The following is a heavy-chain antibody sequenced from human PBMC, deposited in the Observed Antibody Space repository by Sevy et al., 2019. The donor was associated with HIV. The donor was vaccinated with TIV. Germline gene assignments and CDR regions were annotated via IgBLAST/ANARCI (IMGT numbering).Heavy chain of an antibody. V-gene: IGHV4-61*01. CDR3: ARDANRAMFYFDQ. J-gene: IGHJ4*02. CDR1: GGSVSSGTYH. CDR2: ISYSGST. D-gene: IGHD5-18*01. Sequence: SETLSLTCTISGGSVSSGTYHWSWIRQPPGKGLEWIGYISYSGSTKYNPSLMGRVTISGDTSSNQFFLKLSSVTAADTAVYYCARDANRAMFYFDQWGQGTLVTVSS.